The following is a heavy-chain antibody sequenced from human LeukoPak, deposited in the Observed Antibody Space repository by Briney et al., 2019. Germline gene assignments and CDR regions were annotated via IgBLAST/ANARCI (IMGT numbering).Heavy chain of an antibody. CDR1: GFTFSSYS. V-gene: IGHV3-21*01. D-gene: IGHD3-22*01. Sequence: GGSLRLSCAASGFTFSSYSMNWVRQAPGKGLEWVSSISSSSSYIYYADSVKGRFTISRDNSKNTLYLQMNSLRAEDTAVYYCARGRNYDASWDYFDYWGQGTLVTVSS. J-gene: IGHJ4*02. CDR3: ARGRNYDASWDYFDY. CDR2: ISSSSSYI.